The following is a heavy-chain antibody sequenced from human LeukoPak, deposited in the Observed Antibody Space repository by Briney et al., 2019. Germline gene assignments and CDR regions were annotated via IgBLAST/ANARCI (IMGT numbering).Heavy chain of an antibody. Sequence: PGRSLRLSCAASGFSFSSYGMHWVRRAPGKGLEWVAIIWYDGSNKYYADSVRGRFTISRDNSKNMLYLQMNTVRAEDTAVYYCARAPDIAPTGGLENHFDYWGRGTLVTVSS. CDR2: IWYDGSNK. J-gene: IGHJ4*02. CDR1: GFSFSSYG. D-gene: IGHD5-12*01. V-gene: IGHV3-33*01. CDR3: ARAPDIAPTGGLENHFDY.